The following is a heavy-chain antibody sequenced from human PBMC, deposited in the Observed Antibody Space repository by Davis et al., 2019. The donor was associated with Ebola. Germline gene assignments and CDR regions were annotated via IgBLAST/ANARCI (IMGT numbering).Heavy chain of an antibody. V-gene: IGHV4-39*01. D-gene: IGHD2-2*02. CDR3: ARLVSHYTNTWHCFDP. CDR2: IYYSGST. Sequence: SETLSLTCTVPGGSIISSSYYWGWIRQPPGKGMEWIGCIYYSGSTYYNPSLKSRVTISVDTSTNQFSLRLSSVTAADTAVFYCARLVSHYTNTWHCFDPWGQGTLVTVSS. J-gene: IGHJ5*02. CDR1: GGSIISSSYY.